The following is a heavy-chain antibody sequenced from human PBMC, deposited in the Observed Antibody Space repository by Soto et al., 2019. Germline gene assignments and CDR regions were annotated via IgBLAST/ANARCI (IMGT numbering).Heavy chain of an antibody. V-gene: IGHV1-69*06. Sequence: QVQLVQSGAEVKKPGSSVKVSCKASGGTFSSYAISWVRQAPGQGLEWMGGIIPIFGTANYAQKFQGRVTITADKSTSTAYMELSSLRSEDTAVYYSARGVRGDHVWGSYRQNWFDPWGQGTLVTVSS. CDR1: GGTFSSYA. J-gene: IGHJ5*02. D-gene: IGHD3-16*02. CDR3: ARGVRGDHVWGSYRQNWFDP. CDR2: IIPIFGTA.